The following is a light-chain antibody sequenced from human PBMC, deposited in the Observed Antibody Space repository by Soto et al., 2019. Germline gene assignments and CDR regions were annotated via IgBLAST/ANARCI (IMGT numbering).Light chain of an antibody. CDR2: AAS. J-gene: IGKJ1*01. CDR1: QGISNY. V-gene: IGKV1-27*01. Sequence: DIQMTQSPSSLSASVGDRVTITCRASQGISNYLAWYQQKPGKVPQLLIYAASTFQSGVPSRFSGSGTGTDFNLTISSLQPEDVATYYCQKYNSAPRTFGQGTKVEIK. CDR3: QKYNSAPRT.